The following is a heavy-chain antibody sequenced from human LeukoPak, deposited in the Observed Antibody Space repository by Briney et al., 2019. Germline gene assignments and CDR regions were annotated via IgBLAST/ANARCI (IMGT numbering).Heavy chain of an antibody. J-gene: IGHJ4*02. V-gene: IGHV4-59*01. Sequence: SETLSLTCTVSGGSISSYYWSWIRQPPGKGLEWIGYIYYSGSTNYNPSLKSRVSMSVDTSKNQFSLRLSSVTAADTAVYYCARTTVTTWRYYFNYWGQGTLVTVSS. CDR2: IYYSGST. CDR1: GGSISSYY. D-gene: IGHD4-17*01. CDR3: ARTTVTTWRYYFNY.